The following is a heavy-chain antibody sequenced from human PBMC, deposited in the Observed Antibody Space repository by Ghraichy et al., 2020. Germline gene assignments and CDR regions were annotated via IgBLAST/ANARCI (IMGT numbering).Heavy chain of an antibody. Sequence: GGSLRLSCEASGFSFSGYTMNWVRQAPGKGLKWVSSMSSNSDYIYYEDSVKSRFVISRDNAKNSLYLQMNSLRVEDTAVYFCVRGPTSGMDVWGQGITVTVSS. J-gene: IGHJ6*02. D-gene: IGHD1-26*01. CDR2: MSSNSDYI. CDR1: GFSFSGYT. V-gene: IGHV3-21*01. CDR3: VRGPTSGMDV.